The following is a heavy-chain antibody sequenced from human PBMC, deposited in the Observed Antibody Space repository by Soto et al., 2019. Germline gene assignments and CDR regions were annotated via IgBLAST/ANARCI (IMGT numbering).Heavy chain of an antibody. J-gene: IGHJ4*02. CDR3: TRYYYESSGYYVY. Sequence: GGSLRLSCTGTGFNFANYALTWVRQAPGKGLEWVGFIRGESNGGTADYAASLKGRITISRDDSKSIAYLEINSLQTEDTAVYYRTRYYYESSGYYVYWGQGTLVTVS. D-gene: IGHD3-22*01. CDR1: GFNFANYA. V-gene: IGHV3-49*04. CDR2: IRGESNGGTA.